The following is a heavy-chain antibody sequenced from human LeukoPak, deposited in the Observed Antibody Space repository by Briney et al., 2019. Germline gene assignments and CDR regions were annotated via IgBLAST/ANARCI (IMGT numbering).Heavy chain of an antibody. CDR2: IKSKTDGGTT. J-gene: IGHJ6*04. V-gene: IGHV3-15*01. D-gene: IGHD2-2*01. CDR1: GFTFSNAW. CDR3: TTRGYQPAPNRRVYYYYYYGMDV. Sequence: PGGSLRLSCAASGFTFSNAWMSWVRQAPGRGLEWVGRIKSKTDGGTTDYAAPVKGRFTISRDDSKNTLYLQMNSLKTEDTAVYYCTTRGYQPAPNRRVYYYYYYGMDVWGKGTTVTVSS.